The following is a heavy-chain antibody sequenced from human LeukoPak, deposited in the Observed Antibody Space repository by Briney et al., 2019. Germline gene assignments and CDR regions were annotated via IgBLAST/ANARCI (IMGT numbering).Heavy chain of an antibody. D-gene: IGHD3-10*01. J-gene: IGHJ4*02. Sequence: GASVKVSCKASGYTFTGYYVHWVRQAPGQGLEWMGLINPNSGDTNYAQKFQGRVTMTSDTSISTAYMELSRLRSDDTAVFYCARTYYYGSGTYYGDYWGQGTLVTVSS. CDR3: ARTYYYGSGTYYGDY. CDR1: GYTFTGYY. CDR2: INPNSGDT. V-gene: IGHV1-2*02.